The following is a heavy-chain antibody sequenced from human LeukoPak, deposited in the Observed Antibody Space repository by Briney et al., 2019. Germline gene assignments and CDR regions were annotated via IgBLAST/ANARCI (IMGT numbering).Heavy chain of an antibody. V-gene: IGHV4-34*01. J-gene: IGHJ4*02. Sequence: SETLSLTCAVYGGSFSDYYWIWVRQPPGKGVEGSGEINTSAMPTYTPSLNSRATMSLDTSNNQFSLRVTSVAAADTAVYFCASSTDYHFIGGLWAQGTLVTVSS. CDR2: INTSAMP. D-gene: IGHD1-26*01. CDR3: ASSTDYHFIGGL. CDR1: GGSFSDYY.